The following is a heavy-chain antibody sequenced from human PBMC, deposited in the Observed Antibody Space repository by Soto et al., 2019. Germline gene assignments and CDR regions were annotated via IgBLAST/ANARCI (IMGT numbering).Heavy chain of an antibody. V-gene: IGHV1-18*01. J-gene: IGHJ5*02. CDR3: AGVSSDYGDYMALRDP. CDR1: GYTFTSYG. Sequence: QVQLVQSGAEVKKPGASVKVSCKASGYTFTSYGISWVRQAPGQGLGWMGRISAYNGNTNYAQKIQGRVRLTTGTSAITDYMELRSLRSDDTDVYYCAGVSSDYGDYMALRDPWGQGTLVTVSS. CDR2: ISAYNGNT. D-gene: IGHD4-17*01.